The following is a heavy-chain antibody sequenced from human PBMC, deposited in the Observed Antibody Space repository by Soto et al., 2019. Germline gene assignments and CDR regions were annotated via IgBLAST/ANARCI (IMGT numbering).Heavy chain of an antibody. CDR2: ISESGDST. D-gene: IGHD5-18*01. CDR3: AKSRIQGWTKGLYDH. CDR1: VSTFISYA. J-gene: IGHJ4*02. Sequence: GWSLRLSCASSVSTFISYAMSWVRQAPGKGLEWVSSISESGDSTSYAESVRGRFTISRDDSKNTRYLQMNSLRAEDTAVYSCAKSRIQGWTKGLYDHWGQGTLVTVSS. V-gene: IGHV3-23*01.